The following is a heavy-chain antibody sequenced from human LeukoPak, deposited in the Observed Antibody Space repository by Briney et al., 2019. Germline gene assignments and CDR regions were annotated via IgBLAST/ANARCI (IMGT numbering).Heavy chain of an antibody. D-gene: IGHD5-12*01. Sequence: PSETLSLTCTVSGYSISRGYYWGWIRQPPGKGLKWIGIIYHSGSTYYNPSLKSRVTISVDTSKNQFSLKLSSVSAADTAVYYCARNIVGTTYYFDYWGQGTLVTVSS. V-gene: IGHV4-38-2*02. J-gene: IGHJ4*02. CDR1: GYSISRGYY. CDR3: ARNIVGTTYYFDY. CDR2: IYHSGST.